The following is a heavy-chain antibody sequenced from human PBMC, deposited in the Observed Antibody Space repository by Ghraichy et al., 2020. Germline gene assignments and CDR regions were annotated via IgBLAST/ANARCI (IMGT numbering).Heavy chain of an antibody. V-gene: IGHV3-48*01. CDR2: ISSSSSTI. CDR3: ARDRKDIVVVVAATYPDAFDI. CDR1: GFTFSSYS. Sequence: ETLSLTCAASGFTFSSYSMNWVRQAPGRGLEWVSYISSSSSTIYYADSVKGRFTISRDNAKNSLYLQMNSLRAEDTAVYYCARDRKDIVVVVAATYPDAFDIWGQGTMVTVSS. D-gene: IGHD2-15*01. J-gene: IGHJ3*02.